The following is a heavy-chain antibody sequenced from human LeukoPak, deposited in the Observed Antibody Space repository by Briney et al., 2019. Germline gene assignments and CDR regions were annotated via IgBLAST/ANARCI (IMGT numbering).Heavy chain of an antibody. CDR3: ARGSIAARTWWFDP. CDR2: FDPEDGET. J-gene: IGHJ5*02. Sequence: GASVKVSCKVSGYTLTELSMHWVRQAPGKGLEWMGGFDPEDGETIYAQKFQGRVTMTEDTSTDTAYMELSSLRSEDTAVYYCARGSIAARTWWFDPWGQGTLVTVSS. V-gene: IGHV1-24*01. CDR1: GYTLTELS. D-gene: IGHD6-6*01.